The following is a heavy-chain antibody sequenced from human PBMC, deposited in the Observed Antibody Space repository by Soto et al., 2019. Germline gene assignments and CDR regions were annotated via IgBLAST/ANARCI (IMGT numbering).Heavy chain of an antibody. CDR3: ARLQQWLVPPYDYYYYYGMDV. V-gene: IGHV5-51*01. CDR1: GYSFTSYW. Sequence: GESLKISCKGSGYSFTSYWIGWVRQMPGKGLEWMGIIYPGDSDTRYSPSFQGQVTISADKSISTAYLQWSSLKASDTAMYYCARLQQWLVPPYDYYYYYGMDVWGQGTTVTVSS. D-gene: IGHD6-19*01. CDR2: IYPGDSDT. J-gene: IGHJ6*02.